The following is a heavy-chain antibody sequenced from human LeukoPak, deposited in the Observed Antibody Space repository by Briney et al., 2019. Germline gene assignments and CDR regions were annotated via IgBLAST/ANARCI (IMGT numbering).Heavy chain of an antibody. CDR2: IYTSGST. V-gene: IGHV4-61*02. Sequence: KASETLSLTCTVSGGSISSGSYYWSWIRQPAGKGLEWIGRIYTSGSTNYNPSLKSRVTISVDTSKNQFSLKLSSVTAADTAVYYCARDASGWLRSEAYYMDVWGKGTTVTVSS. CDR1: GGSISSGSYY. CDR3: ARDASGWLRSEAYYMDV. D-gene: IGHD5-12*01. J-gene: IGHJ6*03.